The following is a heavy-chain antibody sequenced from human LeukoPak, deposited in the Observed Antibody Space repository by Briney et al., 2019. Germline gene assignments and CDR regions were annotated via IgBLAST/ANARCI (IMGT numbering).Heavy chain of an antibody. D-gene: IGHD2-15*01. CDR3: VRDPSCSGGGCYYYYGMDV. CDR2: IWYDGSNK. V-gene: IGHV3-33*01. CDR1: GFTFNTYA. J-gene: IGHJ6*02. Sequence: PGGSLRLSCAASGFTFNTYAIHWVRQAPGKGLEWVAVIWYDGSNKYYADSVRGRFTIYRDNSKNTLHLQMNSLRADDTAIYYCVRDPSCSGGGCYYYYGMDVWGQGTTVTVSS.